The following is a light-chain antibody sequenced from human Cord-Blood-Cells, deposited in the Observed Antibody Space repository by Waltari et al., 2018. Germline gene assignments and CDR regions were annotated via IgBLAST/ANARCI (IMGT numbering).Light chain of an antibody. V-gene: IGLV1-51*01. J-gene: IGLJ3*02. CDR2: GNN. CDR1: SSNIGNNY. CDR3: GTWDSSLSAGV. Sequence: QSVLTQPPSVSAAPGQKVTISCSGSSSNIGNNYVSWSQQLPGTAPKLLIYGNNKRPSGIPDRFAGSKSGTSATLGITGLQTGDEADYYCGTWDSSLSAGVFGGGTKLTVL.